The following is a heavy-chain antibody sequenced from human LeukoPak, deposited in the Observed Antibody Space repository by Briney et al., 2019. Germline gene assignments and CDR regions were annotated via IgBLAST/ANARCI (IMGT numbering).Heavy chain of an antibody. CDR1: GYTFTRYY. CDR2: INPSGGST. D-gene: IGHD3-9*01. V-gene: IGHV1-46*01. CDR3: AREGSDILTDYYYYMDV. J-gene: IGHJ6*03. Sequence: ASVKVCCKASGYTFTRYYMHWVRQAPGQGLEWMGIINPSGGSTSYAQKFQGRVTMTRDMSTSTVYMELSSLRSEDTAVYYCAREGSDILTDYYYYMDVWGKGTTVTVSS.